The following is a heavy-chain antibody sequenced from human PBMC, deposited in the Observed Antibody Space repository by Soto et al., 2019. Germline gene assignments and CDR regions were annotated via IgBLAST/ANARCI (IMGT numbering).Heavy chain of an antibody. CDR2: IYSGGST. CDR3: ARDCGTVTNDAFDI. D-gene: IGHD4-17*01. V-gene: IGHV3-53*04. Sequence: GGSLRLSCAASGFTVSSNYMSWVRQAPGKGLEWVSVIYSGGSTYYADSVKGRFTISRHNSKNTLYLQMNSLRAEDTAVYYCARDCGTVTNDAFDIWGQGTMVTVSS. J-gene: IGHJ3*02. CDR1: GFTVSSNY.